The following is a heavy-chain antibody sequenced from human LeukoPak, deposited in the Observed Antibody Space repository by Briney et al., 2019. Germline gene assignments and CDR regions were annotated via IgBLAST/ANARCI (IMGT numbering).Heavy chain of an antibody. D-gene: IGHD2-2*01. J-gene: IGHJ3*02. Sequence: GGSLRLSCAASGFTFSSYWMSWVRQAPGKGMEWVANIKQDGSEKYYVDYVKGRFTISRDNAKNSLYLQMNSLRAEDTAVYYCARVPAASDAFDIWGQGTMVTVSS. CDR2: IKQDGSEK. CDR3: ARVPAASDAFDI. CDR1: GFTFSSYW. V-gene: IGHV3-7*01.